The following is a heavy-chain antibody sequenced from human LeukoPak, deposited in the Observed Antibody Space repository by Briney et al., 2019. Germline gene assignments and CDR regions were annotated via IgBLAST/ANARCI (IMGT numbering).Heavy chain of an antibody. CDR2: ISSSSSYI. D-gene: IGHD2-2*01. CDR1: GFTFSSYS. Sequence: PGGSLRLSCAASGFTFSSYSMNWVRQAPGKGLEWVSSISSSSSYIYYADSVKGRFTISRDNAKNSLYLQMNSLRAEDTAVYYCACLSSTSAPGYMDVWGKGTTVTVSS. V-gene: IGHV3-21*01. J-gene: IGHJ6*03. CDR3: ACLSSTSAPGYMDV.